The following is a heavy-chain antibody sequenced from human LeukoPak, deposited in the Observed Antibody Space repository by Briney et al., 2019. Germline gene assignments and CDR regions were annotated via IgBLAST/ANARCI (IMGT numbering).Heavy chain of an antibody. Sequence: SETLSLTCTVSGDSISTYYWTWIRQPPGKGLEWIGYIYYSGSTNYNPSLKSRVTISVDTSKNQFSLKLSSVTAADTAVYYCARQTSSSWLGTIDYWGQGTLVTVSS. V-gene: IGHV4-59*01. CDR2: IYYSGST. D-gene: IGHD6-13*01. CDR3: ARQTSSSWLGTIDY. J-gene: IGHJ4*02. CDR1: GDSISTYY.